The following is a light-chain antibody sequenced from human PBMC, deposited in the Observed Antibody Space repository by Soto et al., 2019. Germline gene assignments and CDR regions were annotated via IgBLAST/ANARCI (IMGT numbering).Light chain of an antibody. CDR1: RSDVGSYNF. CDR3: CSYAGNNTLI. V-gene: IGLV2-23*02. Sequence: QSALTQPASVSGSPGQSITISCTGTRSDVGSYNFVSWYRQHPDTAPQLIIYEVTQRASGISNRFSGSKSGNTASLTISDLPTEDETDYYCCSYAGNNTLIFGGGTKLTVL. J-gene: IGLJ2*01. CDR2: EVT.